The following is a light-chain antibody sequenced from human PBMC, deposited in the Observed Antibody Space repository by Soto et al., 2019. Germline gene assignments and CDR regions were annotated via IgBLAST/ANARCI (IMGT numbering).Light chain of an antibody. Sequence: DIQMTQSPSTLSAPLGHRVTITCRASQSISSWWAWYQQKPGKAPKHQIYDASSLESGFPSRFSGSGAGTAFTLPISCLRADDFAIYCCQQYNSYPLTFGGGAKV. CDR1: QSISSW. CDR2: DAS. V-gene: IGKV1-5*01. J-gene: IGKJ4*01. CDR3: QQYNSYPLT.